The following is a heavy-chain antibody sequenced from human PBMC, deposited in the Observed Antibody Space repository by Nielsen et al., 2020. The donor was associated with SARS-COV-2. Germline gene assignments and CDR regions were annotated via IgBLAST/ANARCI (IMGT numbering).Heavy chain of an antibody. CDR1: RGSISSGDYY. D-gene: IGHD6-6*01. J-gene: IGHJ6*03. Sequence: LSLTCTVSRGSISSGDYYWSWIRQPPGKGLEWIGYTFNSGSTYYNPSLESRVTISVDTSKNQFSLNLSSVSAADTAVYYCARRIMFSTSSYYYYYMDVWGKGTTVTVSS. CDR2: TFNSGST. CDR3: ARRIMFSTSSYYYYYMDV. V-gene: IGHV4-30-4*01.